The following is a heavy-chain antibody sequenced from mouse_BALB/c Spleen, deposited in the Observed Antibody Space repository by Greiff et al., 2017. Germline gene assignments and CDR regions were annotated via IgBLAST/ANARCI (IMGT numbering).Heavy chain of an antibody. D-gene: IGHD2-4*01. CDR3: ARGIYYDYDYWYFDV. CDR1: GFTFSSYS. V-gene: IGHV5-6-5*01. J-gene: IGHJ1*01. CDR2: ISSGGST. Sequence: EVQLVESGGGLVKPGGSLNLSCAASGFTFSSYSMSWVRRTPEKRLGWVASISSGGSTYYPDSVKGRFTISRDNARNILYLQMSSLRSEDTAMYYCARGIYYDYDYWYFDVWGAGTTVTVSS.